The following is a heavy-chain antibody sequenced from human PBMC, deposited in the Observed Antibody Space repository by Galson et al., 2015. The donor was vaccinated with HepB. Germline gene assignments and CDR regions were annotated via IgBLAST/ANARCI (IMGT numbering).Heavy chain of an antibody. CDR3: ARDGPSVLLWTGGTTPGWFDP. V-gene: IGHV3-30*04. D-gene: IGHD3-10*01. J-gene: IGHJ5*02. Sequence: SLRLSCAASGFTFSSYAMHWVRQAPGKGLEWVAVISYDGSNKYYADSVKGRFTISRDNSKNTLYLQMNSLRAEDTAVYYCARDGPSVLLWTGGTTPGWFDPWGQGTLVTVSS. CDR1: GFTFSSYA. CDR2: ISYDGSNK.